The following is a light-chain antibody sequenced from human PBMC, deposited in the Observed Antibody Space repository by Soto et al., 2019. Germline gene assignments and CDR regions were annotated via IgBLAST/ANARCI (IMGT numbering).Light chain of an antibody. CDR2: GAS. CDR1: QSVNSNY. V-gene: IGKV3-20*01. Sequence: EIVLTQSPGTLSLSPVERATLSCRASQSVNSNYLAWYQRKPGQAPRLLIYGASNRATDIPYRFSASGSGTDFTLTRTRLEAEDFAVYYCQQYESTPPKFGQGTKVEVK. J-gene: IGKJ1*01. CDR3: QQYESTPPK.